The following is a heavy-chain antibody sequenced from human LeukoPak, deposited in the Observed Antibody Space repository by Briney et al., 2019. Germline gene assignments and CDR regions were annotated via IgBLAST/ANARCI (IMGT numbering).Heavy chain of an antibody. CDR2: IYSSGST. CDR1: GGSISSYY. V-gene: IGHV4-59*01. J-gene: IGHJ4*02. Sequence: PSETLSLTRTVSGGSISSYYWSWIRQPPPRGLEWIGYIYSSGSTNYNASLKSRVTISVDTSKNRFSLKLSSVTAADTAVYYCARWQMALDYWGQGTLVTVSS. D-gene: IGHD5-24*01. CDR3: ARWQMALDY.